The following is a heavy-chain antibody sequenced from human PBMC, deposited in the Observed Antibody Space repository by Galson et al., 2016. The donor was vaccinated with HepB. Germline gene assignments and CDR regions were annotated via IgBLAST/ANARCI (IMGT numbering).Heavy chain of an antibody. J-gene: IGHJ5*02. CDR2: IYYSGTT. CDR1: GVSTKSYY. D-gene: IGHD6-13*01. Sequence: LSLTCTVFGVSTKSYYWSWIRQPPGKGLEWIGYIYYSGTTNYNPSLRSRVTMSVDTSKNQFSLNLSSVTAADTAVYYCARESSSWYQNWFDPWGQGTLVTVSS. V-gene: IGHV4-59*12. CDR3: ARESSSWYQNWFDP.